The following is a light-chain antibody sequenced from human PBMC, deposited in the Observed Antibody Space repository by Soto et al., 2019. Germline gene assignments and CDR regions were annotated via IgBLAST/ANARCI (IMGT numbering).Light chain of an antibody. CDR2: VVS. CDR3: KQDTDWPLT. V-gene: IGKV3D-20*02. J-gene: IGKJ1*01. CDR1: QSFTSNY. Sequence: EVVMTQSPATLSVSPGERATLSCRASQSFTSNYLAWYQQKPGQAPRLLIYVVSSRATGVPDRFSGSGSGTDFTLTISRLEPEDFAVYYCKQDTDWPLTFGQGTKVEVK.